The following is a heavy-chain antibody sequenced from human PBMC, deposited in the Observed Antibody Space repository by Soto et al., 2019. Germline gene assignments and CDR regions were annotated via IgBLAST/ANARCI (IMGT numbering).Heavy chain of an antibody. D-gene: IGHD5-12*01. Sequence: PGGSLRLSCAASGFTFSNAWMNWVRQAPGKGLEWVGRIKSKTDGGTTDYAAPVKGRFTISRDDSKNTLYLQMNSLKTEDTAVYYCTTDPIIASGYGPRVVGYYYYYGMDVWGQGTTVTVSS. J-gene: IGHJ6*02. CDR1: GFTFSNAW. CDR2: IKSKTDGGTT. V-gene: IGHV3-15*07. CDR3: TTDPIIASGYGPRVVGYYYYYGMDV.